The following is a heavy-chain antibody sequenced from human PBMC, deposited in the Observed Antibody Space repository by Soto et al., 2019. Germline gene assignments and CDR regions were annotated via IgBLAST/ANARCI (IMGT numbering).Heavy chain of an antibody. Sequence: EEQLVESGGDLVQPGGSLRLXCAASGFTVSNNYMSWVRQAPGKGLEWVSLIYSGGSTYYADSVKGRFTXSXXXXXXXXXXXMNSLRAEDTAMYYCAAYSHKGYWGQGTLVTVXS. D-gene: IGHD3-16*01. CDR2: IYSGGST. J-gene: IGHJ4*02. CDR1: GFTVSNNY. CDR3: AAYSHKGY. V-gene: IGHV3-66*01.